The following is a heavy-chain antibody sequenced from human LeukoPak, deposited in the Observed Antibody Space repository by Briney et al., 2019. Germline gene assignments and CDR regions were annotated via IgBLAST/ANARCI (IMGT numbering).Heavy chain of an antibody. CDR1: GFTFNSYA. CDR2: ISGSGGST. Sequence: PGGSLRLSCAASGFTFNSYAMSWVRQAPGKGLEWVSSISGSGGSTYYADSVKGRFTISRDNSKNTLYLQMNSLRAEDTAVYYCAKDGWTQHNKFDYWGQGTLVTVSS. J-gene: IGHJ4*02. D-gene: IGHD2-15*01. V-gene: IGHV3-23*01. CDR3: AKDGWTQHNKFDY.